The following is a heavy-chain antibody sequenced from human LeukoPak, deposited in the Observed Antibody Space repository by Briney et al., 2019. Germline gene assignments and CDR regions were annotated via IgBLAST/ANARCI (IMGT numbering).Heavy chain of an antibody. D-gene: IGHD6-13*01. CDR2: INPNSGGT. V-gene: IGHV1-2*02. CDR1: GYTFTSYY. Sequence: GASVKVSCKASGYTFTSYYMHWVRQAPGQGLEWMGWINPNSGGTDYAQKFQGRVTMTRDTSISIVYMDLSRLRSDDTAVYYCAGARMVLAAAGTSFDPWGQGTLVTVSS. CDR3: AGARMVLAAAGTSFDP. J-gene: IGHJ5*02.